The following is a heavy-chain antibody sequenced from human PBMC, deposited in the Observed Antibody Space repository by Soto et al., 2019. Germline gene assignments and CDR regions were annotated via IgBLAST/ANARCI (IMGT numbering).Heavy chain of an antibody. CDR1: GGSVSSGSYF. CDR3: ARYSDILTGYSYGMDV. Sequence: QVQLQESGPGLVKPSETLSLTCTVSGGSVSSGSYFWSWIRQPPGKGLEWIGYIYYNVTTNYNPPLKSRVTISVDTSKNQFSLKLSSVTAAYTAVYYCARYSDILTGYSYGMDVWGQGTTVTVSS. CDR2: IYYNVTT. J-gene: IGHJ6*02. V-gene: IGHV4-61*01. D-gene: IGHD3-9*01.